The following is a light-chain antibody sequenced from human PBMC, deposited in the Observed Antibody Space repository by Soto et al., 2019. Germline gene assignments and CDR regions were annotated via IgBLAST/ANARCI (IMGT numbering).Light chain of an antibody. J-gene: IGKJ3*01. CDR2: RAS. V-gene: IGKV3-20*01. CDR1: QSISGY. Sequence: EIVLTQSPGTLSLSPGERATLSCRASQSISGYVAWYQQRPGQAPRLLIFRASNRAIGIAFSRATGIPDRFSGSGSGTDFTLTISRLEPEDFAVYFCQQYGGSPPIFTFGPGTKVDIK. CDR3: QQYGGSPPIFT.